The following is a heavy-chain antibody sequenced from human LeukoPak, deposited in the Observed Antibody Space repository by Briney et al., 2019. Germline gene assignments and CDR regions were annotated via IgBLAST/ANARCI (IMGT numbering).Heavy chain of an antibody. Sequence: ASVKVSCKASGGTVSSYAISWGRQAPGQGLEWMGRIIPILDIANYAQKFPGRVTITAAESTSTAYMELSSLRSEATAVYYCAREADRLNEDYLISHCFDPWGQGTLVTVSS. CDR1: GGTVSSYA. CDR2: IIPILDIA. CDR3: AREADRLNEDYLISHCFDP. D-gene: IGHD2-15*01. V-gene: IGHV1-69*04. J-gene: IGHJ5*02.